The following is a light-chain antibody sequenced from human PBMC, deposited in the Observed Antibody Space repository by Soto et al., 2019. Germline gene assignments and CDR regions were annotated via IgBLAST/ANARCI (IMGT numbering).Light chain of an antibody. CDR3: QKYNNAPRT. CDR1: QGISNY. Sequence: DIQMTQSQSSLSASVGDTVTITCRASQGISNYLAWYQQKPGQVPNLLIYAASTLQSGVPSRFSVSGSGTDFTLTISSLRPEDVATYYCQKYNNAPRTFGQGTKVEI. CDR2: AAS. V-gene: IGKV1-27*01. J-gene: IGKJ1*01.